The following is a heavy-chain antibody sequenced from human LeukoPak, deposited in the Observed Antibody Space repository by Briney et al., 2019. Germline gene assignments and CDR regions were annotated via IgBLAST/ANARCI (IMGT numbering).Heavy chain of an antibody. J-gene: IGHJ4*02. V-gene: IGHV1-69*05. D-gene: IGHD5-18*01. CDR2: IIPVFGTA. CDR1: GGTFSSYA. Sequence: SVKVSCKASGGTFSSYAISWVRQAPGQGLEWMGRIIPVFGTANYAQKFQGRVTITTDESTSTAYMELSSLRSEDTAVYYCARDRVEYSYAHNFDYWGQGTLVTVSS. CDR3: ARDRVEYSYAHNFDY.